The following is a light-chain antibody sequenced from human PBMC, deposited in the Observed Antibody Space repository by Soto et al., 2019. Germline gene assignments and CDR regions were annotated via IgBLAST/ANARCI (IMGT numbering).Light chain of an antibody. CDR3: QSYDSSLRV. J-gene: IGLJ2*01. Sequence: QSVLTQPPSVSGAPGQRVTISCTGSSSNIGAGYDVHWYQQLPGTAPKLLIYGNSNRPSGVPDRFSGSKSGTSASLAITGLQAEDEAAYYCQSYDSSLRVFGGGTQLTVL. V-gene: IGLV1-40*01. CDR2: GNS. CDR1: SSNIGAGYD.